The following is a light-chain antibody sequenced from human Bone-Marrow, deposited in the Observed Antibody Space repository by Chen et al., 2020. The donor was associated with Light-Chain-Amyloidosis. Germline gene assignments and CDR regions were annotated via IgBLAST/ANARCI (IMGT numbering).Light chain of an antibody. CDR3: GSYTTTNTLV. CDR1: NSDVGAHKY. J-gene: IGLJ3*02. V-gene: IGLV2-14*03. Sequence: QSALTQPASVSGSPGQSVTISCTGSNSDVGAHKYVSWYQQSPGKAPKLIIYDVRDRPSGLSYRFSGSKSGNTASLTIYGLQAEDEADYYCGSYTTTNTLVFGGGTKLTVL. CDR2: DVR.